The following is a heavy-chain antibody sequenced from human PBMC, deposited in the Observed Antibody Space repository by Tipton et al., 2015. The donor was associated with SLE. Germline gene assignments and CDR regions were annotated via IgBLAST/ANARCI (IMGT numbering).Heavy chain of an antibody. J-gene: IGHJ4*02. CDR2: YSYTGST. D-gene: IGHD7-27*01. Sequence: TLSLTCTISGGSISNGGRYWSWIRQRPGQGLEWIGYYSYTGSTYYNPSLQSRVSISVDTSENQFSLKVNSVTAADTAMYYCARNWGTVDYWGQGTLVTVPS. CDR1: GGSISNGGRY. CDR3: ARNWGTVDY. V-gene: IGHV4-31*03.